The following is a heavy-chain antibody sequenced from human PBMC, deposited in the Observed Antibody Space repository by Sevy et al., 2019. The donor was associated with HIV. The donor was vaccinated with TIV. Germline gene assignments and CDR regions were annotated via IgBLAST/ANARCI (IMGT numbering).Heavy chain of an antibody. Sequence: GGSLRLSCAASGFTFSSYSMNWVRQAPGKGLEWVSYISSRSNNIYYADSVKGRFTISRDNAKNSLYLQMNSLRAEDTAVYYSATDQSRENDFWSGYPFDYWGQGTLVTVSS. CDR3: ATDQSRENDFWSGYPFDY. CDR2: ISSRSNNI. CDR1: GFTFSSYS. J-gene: IGHJ4*02. V-gene: IGHV3-48*01. D-gene: IGHD3-3*01.